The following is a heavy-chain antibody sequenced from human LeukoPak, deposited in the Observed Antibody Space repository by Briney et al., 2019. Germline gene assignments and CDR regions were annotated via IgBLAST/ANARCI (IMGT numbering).Heavy chain of an antibody. CDR1: GYTLTELS. CDR3: ARVPDQDIVVVVAATGLNFNY. J-gene: IGHJ4*02. Sequence: ASVKVSCKVSGYTLTELSMHWVRQAPGKGLEWMGGFDPEDGETIYTQKFQGRVTMTEDTSTDTAYMELNRLISDDTAVYYCARVPDQDIVVVVAATGLNFNYWGQGTLVTVSS. D-gene: IGHD2-15*01. V-gene: IGHV1-24*01. CDR2: FDPEDGET.